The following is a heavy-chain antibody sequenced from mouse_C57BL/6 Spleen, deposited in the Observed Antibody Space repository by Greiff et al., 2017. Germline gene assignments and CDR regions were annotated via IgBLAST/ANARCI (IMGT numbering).Heavy chain of an antibody. CDR2: IDPNSGGT. CDR3: ARGGSNYAFRWYFDV. Sequence: VQLQQPGAELVKPGASVKLSCKASGYTFTSYWMHWMTQRPGRGLEWIGRIDPNSGGTKYNEKFKSKATLTVDKPSSTAYMQLSSRTSEDSAVYYCARGGSNYAFRWYFDVWGTGTTVTVSS. J-gene: IGHJ1*03. D-gene: IGHD2-5*01. CDR1: GYTFTSYW. V-gene: IGHV1-72*01.